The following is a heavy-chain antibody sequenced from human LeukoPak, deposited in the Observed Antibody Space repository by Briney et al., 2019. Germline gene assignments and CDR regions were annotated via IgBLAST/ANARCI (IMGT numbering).Heavy chain of an antibody. CDR2: IYYSGST. CDR1: GGSISSSSYY. D-gene: IGHD1-26*01. CDR3: ARQGPRGATTFFDY. V-gene: IGHV4-39*01. J-gene: IGHJ4*02. Sequence: SETLSLTCTVSGGSISSSSYYWCWIRQRPGKGLEWIGSIYYSGSTYYNPSLKSRVTISVDTSKNQFSLKLSSLTAADTAVYYCARQGPRGATTFFDYWGQGTLVTVSS.